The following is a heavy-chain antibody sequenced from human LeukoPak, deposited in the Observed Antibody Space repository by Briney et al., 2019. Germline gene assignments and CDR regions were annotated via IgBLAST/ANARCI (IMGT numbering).Heavy chain of an antibody. CDR1: GFTFNDYD. CDR3: ARESGYHGSGFDP. J-gene: IGHJ5*02. V-gene: IGHV3-74*01. CDR2: IKSDGSST. D-gene: IGHD3-10*01. Sequence: GGSLRLSCAGSGFTFNDYDMNWVRQAPGKWLVWVSRIKSDGSSTSYADSVKGRFTISRDNAKNTLYLQMNSLRADDTAVYYCARESGYHGSGFDPWGQGTLVTVSS.